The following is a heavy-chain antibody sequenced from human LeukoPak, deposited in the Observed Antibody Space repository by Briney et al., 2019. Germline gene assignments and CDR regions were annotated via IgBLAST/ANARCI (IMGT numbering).Heavy chain of an antibody. Sequence: QPGGSLRLSCVASGFTFSSYAMNWVRQAPGKGLEWVSVISGSGGSTYYADSVKGRFTISRDNSKNTLYLQMNSLRVEDTAIYYCAKDIFLASTVVTFYMDVWGKGTTVTVSS. CDR3: AKDIFLASTVVTFYMDV. V-gene: IGHV3-23*01. CDR1: GFTFSSYA. J-gene: IGHJ6*03. D-gene: IGHD4-23*01. CDR2: ISGSGGST.